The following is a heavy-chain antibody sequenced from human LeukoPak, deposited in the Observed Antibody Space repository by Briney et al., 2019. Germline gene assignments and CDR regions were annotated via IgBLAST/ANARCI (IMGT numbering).Heavy chain of an antibody. D-gene: IGHD1-26*01. Sequence: SSETLSLTCTVSGGSISSYYWSWIRQPPGKGPEWIGYIYYTGSTNYNPSLKSRVTMSVDTSKNQFSLSLRSVAAADTAVYYCARDAGLGATTNWFDPWGQGTLVTVSS. CDR1: GGSISSYY. V-gene: IGHV4-59*01. CDR2: IYYTGST. J-gene: IGHJ5*02. CDR3: ARDAGLGATTNWFDP.